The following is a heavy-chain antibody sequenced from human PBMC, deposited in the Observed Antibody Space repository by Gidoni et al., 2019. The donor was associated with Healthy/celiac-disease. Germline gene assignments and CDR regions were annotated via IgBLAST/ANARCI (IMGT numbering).Heavy chain of an antibody. V-gene: IGHV3-33*01. Sequence: QVQLVESGGGVVQPGRSLRLSCAASGFNLSSYGMHWVRQAPGKGLEWVAVIWYDGSNKYYADSVKGRFTISRDNSKNTLYLQMNSLRAEDTAVYYCARARDYDFWSGYYTGDYYYGMDVWGQGTTVTVSS. CDR3: ARARDYDFWSGYYTGDYYYGMDV. J-gene: IGHJ6*02. CDR2: IWYDGSNK. D-gene: IGHD3-3*01. CDR1: GFNLSSYG.